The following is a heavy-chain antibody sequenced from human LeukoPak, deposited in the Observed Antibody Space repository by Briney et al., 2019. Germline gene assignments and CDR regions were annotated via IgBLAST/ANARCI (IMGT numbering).Heavy chain of an antibody. V-gene: IGHV3-21*01. CDR1: GFTFSSYN. D-gene: IGHD6-19*01. CDR3: ARAPTFSGWFDY. J-gene: IGHJ4*02. Sequence: GGSLRLSCAASGFTFSSYNMNWVRQAPGRGLEWVSSISSSSSYIYYADSVKGRFTISRDNAKNSLYLQMNSLRVEDTAVYYCARAPTFSGWFDYWGQGTLVTVSS. CDR2: ISSSSSYI.